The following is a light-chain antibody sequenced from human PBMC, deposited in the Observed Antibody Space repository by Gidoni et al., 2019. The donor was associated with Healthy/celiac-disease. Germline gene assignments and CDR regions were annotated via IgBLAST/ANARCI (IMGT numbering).Light chain of an antibody. CDR2: GAS. CDR3: QQYGSSPQWT. V-gene: IGKV3-20*01. CDR1: QSVSSSY. Sequence: QSPGTLSLSPGERATLSCRASQSVSSSYLAWYQQKPGQAPRLLIYGASSRATGIPDRFSGSGSGTDFTLTISRLEPEDFAVYYCQQYGSSPQWTFGQXTKVEIK. J-gene: IGKJ1*01.